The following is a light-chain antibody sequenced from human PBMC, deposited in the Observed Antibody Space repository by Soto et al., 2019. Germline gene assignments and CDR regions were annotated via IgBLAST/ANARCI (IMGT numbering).Light chain of an antibody. CDR2: DAS. CDR1: QSVRAY. V-gene: IGKV3-11*01. CDR3: QQRSSSPLT. J-gene: IGKJ4*01. Sequence: IVLTQSQDTLSLSPGERATLSCRASQSVRAYLAWYQQKTGQAPRILIYDASNRDTGIPARFSGSGSGTDFTLTISRLEPEDFEVYYCQQRSSSPLTFGGGTKVDIK.